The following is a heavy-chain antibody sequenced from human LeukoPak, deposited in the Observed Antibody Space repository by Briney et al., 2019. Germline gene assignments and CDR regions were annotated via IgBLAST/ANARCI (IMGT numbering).Heavy chain of an antibody. Sequence: GASVKVSCKASGGTFSSYAISWVRQAPGQGLEWMGGIIPIFGTANYAQEFQGRVTITTDESTSTAYMELSSLRSEDTAVYYCARGPELERFDYWGQGTLVTVSS. J-gene: IGHJ4*02. CDR3: ARGPELERFDY. D-gene: IGHD1-1*01. V-gene: IGHV1-69*05. CDR2: IIPIFGTA. CDR1: GGTFSSYA.